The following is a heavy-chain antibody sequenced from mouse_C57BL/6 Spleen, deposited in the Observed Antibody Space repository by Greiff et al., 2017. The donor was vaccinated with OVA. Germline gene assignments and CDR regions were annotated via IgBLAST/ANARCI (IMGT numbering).Heavy chain of an antibody. CDR2: IDPSDSYT. CDR1: GYTFTSYW. Sequence: QVQLKQPGAELVKPGASVKLSCKASGYTFTSYWMQWVKQRPGQGLEWIGEIDPSDSYTNYNQKFKGKATLTVDTSSSTAYMQLSSLTSEDSAVYYCAKRGGNYFLYYAMDYWGQGTSVTVSS. CDR3: AKRGGNYFLYYAMDY. D-gene: IGHD2-1*01. V-gene: IGHV1-50*01. J-gene: IGHJ4*01.